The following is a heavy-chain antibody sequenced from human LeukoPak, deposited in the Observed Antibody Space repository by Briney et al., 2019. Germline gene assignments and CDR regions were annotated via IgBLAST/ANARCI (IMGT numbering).Heavy chain of an antibody. CDR1: GFTFSSYN. V-gene: IGHV3-48*02. D-gene: IGHD2-8*01. CDR3: ARGPERTGVGTRYYYDMDV. J-gene: IGHJ6*02. Sequence: GGSLRLSCAASGFTFSSYNMNWVRQAPGKGLEWVSYISSRSSAIYYADSVKGRFTISRDNAKSSLYLQMNSLRDEDTAVYYCARGPERTGVGTRYYYDMDVWGQGTTVTVSS. CDR2: ISSRSSAI.